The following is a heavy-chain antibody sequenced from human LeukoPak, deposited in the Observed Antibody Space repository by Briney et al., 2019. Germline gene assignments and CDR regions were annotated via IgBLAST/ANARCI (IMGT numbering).Heavy chain of an antibody. D-gene: IGHD2-21*02. J-gene: IGHJ3*02. Sequence: ASVKVSCKAFGYTFINYGVSWVRQAPGQGLERMGWISAYNGNTNYAQNLQGRVTMSTDTPTNTAYLELRTLTSDDTAVYYCARGAYCGGDCSSSDSFDIWGQGTMVSVSS. CDR2: ISAYNGNT. V-gene: IGHV1-18*01. CDR3: ARGAYCGGDCSSSDSFDI. CDR1: GYTFINYG.